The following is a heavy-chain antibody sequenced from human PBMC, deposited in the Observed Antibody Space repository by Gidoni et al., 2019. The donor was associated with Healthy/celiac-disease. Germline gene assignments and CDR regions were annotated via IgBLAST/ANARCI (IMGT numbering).Heavy chain of an antibody. V-gene: IGHV1-69*01. CDR2: IIPIFGTA. CDR1: GGTFSSSA. Sequence: QVQLVQSGAEVKKPGSSVKVSCKASGGTFSSSAISWVRQAPGQGLEWMGGIIPIFGTANYAQKFQGRVTITADESTSTAYMELSSLRSEDTAVYYCARAHIVVVPAAMPEWGPLYYYGMDVWGQGTTVTVSS. D-gene: IGHD2-2*01. J-gene: IGHJ6*02. CDR3: ARAHIVVVPAAMPEWGPLYYYGMDV.